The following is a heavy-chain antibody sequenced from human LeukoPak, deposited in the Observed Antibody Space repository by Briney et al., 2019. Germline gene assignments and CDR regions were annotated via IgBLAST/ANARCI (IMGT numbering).Heavy chain of an antibody. CDR3: ARHSLNNYGSYY. V-gene: IGHV4-39*01. J-gene: IGHJ4*02. D-gene: IGHD5-24*01. CDR1: GGSISSSTYS. CDR2: IHYDGNT. Sequence: PSETLSLTFTVSGGSISSSTYSWTWIRQPPGKGLEWIGSIHYDGNTYYKPSLKSRVTISVDTSKIQFSLRLSSATAADMATYYCARHSLNNYGSYYWGQGTLVTVSS.